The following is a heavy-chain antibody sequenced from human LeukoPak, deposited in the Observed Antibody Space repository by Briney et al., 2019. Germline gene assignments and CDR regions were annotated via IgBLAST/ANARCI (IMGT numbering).Heavy chain of an antibody. CDR1: GYTFTGYY. Sequence: GASVKVSCKASGYTFTGYYMHWVRQAPGQGLEWMGWINLNSGGTNYAQKFQGRVTMTRDTSISTAYMELSRLRSDDTAVYYCARDGDSSSWSYDYWDQGTLVTVSS. CDR3: ARDGDSSSWSYDY. D-gene: IGHD6-13*01. V-gene: IGHV1-2*02. CDR2: INLNSGGT. J-gene: IGHJ4*02.